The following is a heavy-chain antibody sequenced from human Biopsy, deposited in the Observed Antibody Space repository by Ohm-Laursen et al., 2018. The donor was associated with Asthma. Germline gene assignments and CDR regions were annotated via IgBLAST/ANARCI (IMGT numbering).Heavy chain of an antibody. V-gene: IGHV3-30*18. CDR3: AKDRVRINSAYYFDY. D-gene: IGHD3-10*01. CDR1: GFTFSNYG. Sequence: SLRLSCAAPGFTFSNYGMHWVRQAPGKGLEWVAVILSDGRDKYYADSVKGRFTISRDNSKNTLYLHMHSLRAEDTAVYFCAKDRVRINSAYYFDYWGQGTLVTVSS. CDR2: ILSDGRDK. J-gene: IGHJ4*02.